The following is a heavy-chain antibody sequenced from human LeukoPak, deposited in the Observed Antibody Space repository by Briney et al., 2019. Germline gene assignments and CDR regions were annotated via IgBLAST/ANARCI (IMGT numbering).Heavy chain of an antibody. J-gene: IGHJ6*03. D-gene: IGHD7-27*01. Sequence: ASVKVSCKASGYTFTSYDINWVRQATGQGLEWMGWMNPNSGNTGYAQKFQGRVTMTRNTSISTAYMELSSLRSEDTAVYYCARGPTGDNYYYMDVWGKGTTATVSS. CDR3: ARGPTGDNYYYMDV. CDR2: MNPNSGNT. V-gene: IGHV1-8*01. CDR1: GYTFTSYD.